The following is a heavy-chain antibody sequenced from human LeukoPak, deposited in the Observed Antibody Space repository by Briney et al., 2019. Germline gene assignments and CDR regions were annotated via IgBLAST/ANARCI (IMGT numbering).Heavy chain of an antibody. Sequence: PSETLSLTCTVSGGSISSYYWSWIRQPLGKGLEWIGHIYDTAYTEYNPSVKGRVTISVDTSKNQFSLKLYYVTAADTAIYYCARETKLAGFSGGLGFKYWGQGTLVTVSS. V-gene: IGHV4-59*01. J-gene: IGHJ4*02. D-gene: IGHD6-19*01. CDR2: IYDTAYT. CDR3: ARETKLAGFSGGLGFKY. CDR1: GGSISSYY.